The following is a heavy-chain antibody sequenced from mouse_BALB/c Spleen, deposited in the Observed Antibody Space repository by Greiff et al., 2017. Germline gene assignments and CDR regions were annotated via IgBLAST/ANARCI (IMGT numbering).Heavy chain of an antibody. D-gene: IGHD2-14*01. CDR2: ISSGGSYT. CDR1: GFTFSSYA. J-gene: IGHJ1*01. Sequence: EVQLVESGGGLVKPGGSLKLSCAASGFTFSSYAMSWVRQSPEKRLEWVAEISSGGSYTYYPDTVTGRFTISRDNAKNTLYLEMSSLRSEDTAMYYCARDPGGYGYGYFDVWGAGTTVTVSS. V-gene: IGHV5-9-4*01. CDR3: ARDPGGYGYGYFDV.